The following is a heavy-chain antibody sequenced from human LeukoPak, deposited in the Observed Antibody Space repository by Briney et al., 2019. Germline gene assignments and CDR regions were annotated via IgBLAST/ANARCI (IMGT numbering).Heavy chain of an antibody. J-gene: IGHJ4*02. CDR1: GFSFTAYS. Sequence: GGSLRLSCAASGFSFTAYSMHWVRQAPGRGLEWISYIGPGGDIYYADSVTGRFTVSRDTAKNSLYLQMNGLRVEDTAVYYCARRFDSWGQGALVTVSS. CDR2: IGPGGDI. CDR3: ARRFDS. V-gene: IGHV3-48*01.